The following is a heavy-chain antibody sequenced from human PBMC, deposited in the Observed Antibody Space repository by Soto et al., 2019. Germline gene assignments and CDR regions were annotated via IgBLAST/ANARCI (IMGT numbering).Heavy chain of an antibody. V-gene: IGHV3-23*01. Sequence: GGSLKLSXAASGFTFSSYAMSWVRQAPGKGLEWVSAISGSGGSTYYADSVKGRFTISRDNSKNTLYLQMNSLRAEDTAVYYCATDPLLWFGEYYFDYWGQGTLVTVSS. D-gene: IGHD3-10*01. J-gene: IGHJ4*02. CDR2: ISGSGGST. CDR3: ATDPLLWFGEYYFDY. CDR1: GFTFSSYA.